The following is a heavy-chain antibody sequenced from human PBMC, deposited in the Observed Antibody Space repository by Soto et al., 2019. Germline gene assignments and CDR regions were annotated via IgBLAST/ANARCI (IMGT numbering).Heavy chain of an antibody. J-gene: IGHJ3*02. D-gene: IGHD1-26*01. Sequence: GGSLRLSCAVSGFTFSNYSIHWVRQAPWKGLEWVSGISAGGSSTFYADSVKGRFTISRDNSMNTLYLHMNSLRAEDTAVYYCAKVYYSGTFHGAFDIWGQGTLVTDSS. CDR1: GFTFSNYS. V-gene: IGHV3-23*01. CDR3: AKVYYSGTFHGAFDI. CDR2: ISAGGSST.